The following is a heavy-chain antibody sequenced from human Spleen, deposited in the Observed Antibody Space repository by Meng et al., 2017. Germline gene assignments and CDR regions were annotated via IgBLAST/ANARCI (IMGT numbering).Heavy chain of an antibody. CDR2: IYRSGST. CDR3: ARDYGSGTYYLTDDY. D-gene: IGHD3-10*01. J-gene: IGHJ4*02. CDR1: GGSISSYY. V-gene: IGHV4-38-2*02. Sequence: SETLSLTCTVSGGSISSYYWSWIRQPPGKGLEWIGSIYRSGSTYYNPSLKSRITISLDTSKNQFSLRLSSVTAADTAVYYCARDYGSGTYYLTDDYWGQGTLVTVSS.